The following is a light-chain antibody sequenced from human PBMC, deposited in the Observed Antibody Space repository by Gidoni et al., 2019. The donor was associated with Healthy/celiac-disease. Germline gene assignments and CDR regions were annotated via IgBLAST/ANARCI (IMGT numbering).Light chain of an antibody. J-gene: IGKJ4*01. CDR3: QQRSNWPLT. Sequence: EIVLTQSPATLSVSPGESATLSCRASQRVSSYLAWYQQKPGQAPRLLIYDASNRATGIPARFSGSGSGTDFTLTISSLEPEEFAVYYCQQRSNWPLTFGGGTKVEIK. CDR2: DAS. CDR1: QRVSSY. V-gene: IGKV3-11*01.